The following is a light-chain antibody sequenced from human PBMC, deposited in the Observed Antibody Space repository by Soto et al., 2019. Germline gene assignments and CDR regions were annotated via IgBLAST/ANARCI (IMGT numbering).Light chain of an antibody. V-gene: IGKV1-6*02. CDR2: ATS. J-gene: IGKJ1*01. CDR3: LQDYISPPT. CDR1: QDIRND. Sequence: AIPLTQSPSSLSASVGDTVTITCRASQDIRNDLDWYQQKPSKAPMLLIYATSHLQAGVPSRFSGGGSGTEFTLTITSLQPEDFATYFCLQDYISPPTFGQGTTVEVK.